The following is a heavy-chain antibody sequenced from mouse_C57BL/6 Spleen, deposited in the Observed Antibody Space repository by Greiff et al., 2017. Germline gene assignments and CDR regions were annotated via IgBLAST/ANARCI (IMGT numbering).Heavy chain of an antibody. CDR3: TEVRDYAMDY. CDR2: IRLKSDNYAT. CDR1: GFTFSNYW. Sequence: EVKLMESGGGLVQPGGSMKLSCVASGFTFSNYWMNWVRQSPEKGLEWVAQIRLKSDNYATHYAESVKGRFTISRDDSKSSVYLQMNNLRAEDTGIYYCTEVRDYAMDYWGQGTSVTVSS. D-gene: IGHD1-3*01. V-gene: IGHV6-3*01. J-gene: IGHJ4*01.